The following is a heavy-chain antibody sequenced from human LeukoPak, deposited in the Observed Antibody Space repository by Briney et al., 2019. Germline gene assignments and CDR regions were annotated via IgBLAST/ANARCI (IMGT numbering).Heavy chain of an antibody. Sequence: PSETLPLTCAVYGGSFSGYYWSWIRQPPGKGLEWIGEINHSGSTNYNPSLKSRVTISVDTSKNQFSLKLSSVTAADTAVYYCARGRRIAAAGPRPYYYYYGMDVWGQGATVTVSS. CDR1: GGSFSGYY. CDR2: INHSGST. D-gene: IGHD6-13*01. J-gene: IGHJ6*02. CDR3: ARGRRIAAAGPRPYYYYYGMDV. V-gene: IGHV4-34*01.